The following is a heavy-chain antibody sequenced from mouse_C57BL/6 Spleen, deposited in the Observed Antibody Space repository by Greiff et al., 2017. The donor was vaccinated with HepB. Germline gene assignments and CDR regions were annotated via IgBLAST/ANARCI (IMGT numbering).Heavy chain of an antibody. Sequence: VQLQQPGAELVKPGASVKLSCKASGYTFTSYWLTWVKQRPGQGLEWIGDIYPGSGSTNYNEKFKSKATLTVDTSSSTAYMQLSSLTSEDSAVYYCARMWVGDAMDYWGQGTSVTVSS. CDR3: ARMWVGDAMDY. CDR1: GYTFTSYW. CDR2: IYPGSGST. J-gene: IGHJ4*01. D-gene: IGHD1-1*02. V-gene: IGHV1-55*01.